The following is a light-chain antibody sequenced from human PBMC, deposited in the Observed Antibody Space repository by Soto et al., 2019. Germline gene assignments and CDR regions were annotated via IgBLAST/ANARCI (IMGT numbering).Light chain of an antibody. Sequence: GMNKNTDTLSVSPGERATRSFGATHSVRNKLAWYQQTPGQAPRLLIYDASTRATGIPARFRGSGSGTDFPLTIYSLEPEDFAVYYCQRSGGSVSFGGGTKVDI. CDR2: DAS. V-gene: IGKV3-15*01. CDR1: HSVRNK. CDR3: QRSGGSVS. J-gene: IGKJ4*01.